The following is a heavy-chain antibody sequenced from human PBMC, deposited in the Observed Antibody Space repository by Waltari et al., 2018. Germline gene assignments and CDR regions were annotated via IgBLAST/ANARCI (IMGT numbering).Heavy chain of an antibody. J-gene: IGHJ4*02. Sequence: QVQLQESGPGLVKPSETLSLTCTVPGGSISSYSWRWIRQPPGKGLEWSGYIYYSGSTNYNPSLKSRVTISVDTSKNQFSLKLSSVTAADTAVYYCARDTRRGGYSYGYDYWGQGTLVTVSS. V-gene: IGHV4-59*01. CDR3: ARDTRRGGYSYGYDY. CDR1: GGSISSYS. CDR2: IYYSGST. D-gene: IGHD5-18*01.